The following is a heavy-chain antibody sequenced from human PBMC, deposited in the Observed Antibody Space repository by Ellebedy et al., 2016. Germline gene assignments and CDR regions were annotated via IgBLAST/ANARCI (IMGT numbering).Heavy chain of an antibody. V-gene: IGHV3-23*01. Sequence: GESLKISXAASGFTFSNYAMTWVRQPPGKVLEWVSGIIGSGSSTSYADSVTGRFTTSRDNSKNTLYLQMNSLRVEDTAVYYCARDRVGDYGDYDFYSYGMDVWGQGTTVTVSS. D-gene: IGHD4-17*01. CDR3: ARDRVGDYGDYDFYSYGMDV. CDR1: GFTFSNYA. CDR2: IIGSGSST. J-gene: IGHJ6*02.